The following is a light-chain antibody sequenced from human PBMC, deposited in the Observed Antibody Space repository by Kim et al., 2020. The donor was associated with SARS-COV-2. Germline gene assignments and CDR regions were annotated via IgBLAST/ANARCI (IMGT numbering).Light chain of an antibody. Sequence: QSALTQRASVSGSPGRSITISCTGTSSDIGGYNSVSWYQQHPGKAPKLMIYDVTERPSGVSNRFSGSKSGNTASLTISGLQAEDEADYYCSSYTSTTTLIFGGGTKLTVL. CDR3: SSYTSTTTLI. V-gene: IGLV2-14*01. J-gene: IGLJ2*01. CDR1: SSDIGGYNS. CDR2: DVT.